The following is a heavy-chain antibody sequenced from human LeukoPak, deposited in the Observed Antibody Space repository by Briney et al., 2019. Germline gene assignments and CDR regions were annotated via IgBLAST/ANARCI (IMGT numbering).Heavy chain of an antibody. Sequence: SQTLSLTCAISGDSVSSNSAAWNWIRQSPSRGLEWLGRTYYRSKWYNDYAVSVKSRITINPDTSKNQFSLQLNSVTPEDTAVYYCARVNGDEYFDWLYNWFDPWGQGTLVTVSS. J-gene: IGHJ5*02. CDR3: ARVNGDEYFDWLYNWFDP. CDR1: GDSVSSNSAA. CDR2: TYYRSKWYN. D-gene: IGHD3-9*01. V-gene: IGHV6-1*01.